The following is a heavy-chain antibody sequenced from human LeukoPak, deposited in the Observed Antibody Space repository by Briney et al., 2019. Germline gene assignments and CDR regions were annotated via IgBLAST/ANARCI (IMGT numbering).Heavy chain of an antibody. CDR2: ISSSGSTI. V-gene: IGHV3-11*01. CDR1: GFTFSDYY. J-gene: IGHJ4*02. D-gene: IGHD1-26*01. Sequence: GGSLRLSCAASGFTFSDYYMSWIRQAPGKGLEWVSYISSSGSTIYYADSVKGRFTISRDNAKNSLYLQMNSLRAEDTALYYCARDMYSGSYDYWGQGTLVTVSS. CDR3: ARDMYSGSYDY.